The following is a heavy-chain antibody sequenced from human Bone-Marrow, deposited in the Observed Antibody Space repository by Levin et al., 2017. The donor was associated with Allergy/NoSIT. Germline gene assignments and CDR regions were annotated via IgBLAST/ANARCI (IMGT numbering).Heavy chain of an antibody. Sequence: PGGSLRLSCAASGFTFRSYSMHWVRQAPGKGLEWMALISYDGSNKYYADSVKGRFTISRDNSKNTVFLQMNSLRVEDTAMLVCARGPGYTNGRGALDIWGQGTVVVVSS. V-gene: IGHV3-30*04. CDR3: ARGPGYTNGRGALDI. J-gene: IGHJ3*02. D-gene: IGHD3-10*01. CDR1: GFTFRSYS. CDR2: ISYDGSNK.